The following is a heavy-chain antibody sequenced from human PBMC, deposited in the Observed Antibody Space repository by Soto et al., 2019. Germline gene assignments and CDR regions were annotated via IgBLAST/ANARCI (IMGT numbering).Heavy chain of an antibody. Sequence: SGPTLVNPTQTLTLTCTFSGFSLSTSGVGVGWIRQPPGKALEWLALIYWDDDKRYSPSLKSRLTITKDTSKDQVVLTMTNMEPVDTATYYCALAGGYSYALTFDYWGQGTLVTVSS. CDR3: ALAGGYSYALTFDY. D-gene: IGHD5-18*01. CDR1: GFSLSTSGVG. J-gene: IGHJ4*02. V-gene: IGHV2-5*02. CDR2: IYWDDDK.